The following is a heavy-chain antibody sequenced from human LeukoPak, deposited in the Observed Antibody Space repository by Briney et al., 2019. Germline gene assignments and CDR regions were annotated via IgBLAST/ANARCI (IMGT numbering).Heavy chain of an antibody. CDR3: AKARYCSSTSCYNYYYYMDV. Sequence: GGSLRLSCAASGFTFSSYSMNWVRQAPGKGLEWVSYISSSSSTIYYADSVKGRFTISRDNAKNSLYLQMNSLRAEDTAVYYCAKARYCSSTSCYNYYYYMDVWGKGTTVTISS. J-gene: IGHJ6*03. D-gene: IGHD2-2*02. CDR2: ISSSSSTI. CDR1: GFTFSSYS. V-gene: IGHV3-48*01.